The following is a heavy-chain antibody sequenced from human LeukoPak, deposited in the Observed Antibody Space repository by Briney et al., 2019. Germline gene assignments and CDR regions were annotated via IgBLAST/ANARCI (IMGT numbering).Heavy chain of an antibody. D-gene: IGHD3-3*01. CDR3: ARYRGDFGVVLNWFDP. Sequence: SETLSLTCTVSGGSISSGGYYWSWIRQPPGKGLDGMGNIYHSGSTYYNPSLKSRVTISVDRSKNQFSLKLSSVTAADTAVYYCARYRGDFGVVLNWFDPWGQGTLVTVSS. J-gene: IGHJ5*02. CDR1: GGSISSGGYY. CDR2: IYHSGST. V-gene: IGHV4-30-2*01.